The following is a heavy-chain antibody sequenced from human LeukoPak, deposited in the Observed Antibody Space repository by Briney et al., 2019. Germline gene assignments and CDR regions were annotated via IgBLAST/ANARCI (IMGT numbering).Heavy chain of an antibody. J-gene: IGHJ4*02. D-gene: IGHD3-22*01. CDR1: GGSISSGNYY. V-gene: IGHV4-31*03. CDR3: ARGSTYYYDSGGFGSLDY. CDR2: IYYSGTT. Sequence: SATLSLTCTVSGGSISSGNYYWTWIRQHPGKGLAWIGTIYYSGTTYYNPSLRSRVIISLDTSKNQFSLKVSSVTAADTAVYYCARGSTYYYDSGGFGSLDYWGQGTLVTVSS.